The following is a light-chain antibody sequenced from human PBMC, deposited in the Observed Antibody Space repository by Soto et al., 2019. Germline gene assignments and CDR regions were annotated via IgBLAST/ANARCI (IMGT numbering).Light chain of an antibody. CDR3: QQRSNLWT. CDR1: QSVSRR. CDR2: GAS. V-gene: IGKV3-11*01. J-gene: IGKJ1*01. Sequence: EVVLTQSPGTLSLSPGGRATLSCRASQSVSRRLAWYQQRPGQSPRLLISGASMRASGVPVRFIGSGSGTDFTLTISSLEPEDFAVYYCQQRSNLWTFGQGTKVDIK.